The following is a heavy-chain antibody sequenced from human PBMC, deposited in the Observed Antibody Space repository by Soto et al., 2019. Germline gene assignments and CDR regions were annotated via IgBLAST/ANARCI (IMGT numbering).Heavy chain of an antibody. CDR1: GDSINGYF. J-gene: IGHJ6*02. CDR2: IYTNGGT. CDR3: AREGTDYNGYYYGMEV. Sequence: PSETLSLTCTVSGDSINGYFWSWTRQPAGKGLEWIGRIYTNGGTNYNPSLKSRVAMSIAASKNQFSLMLASVTAADTAVYYCAREGTDYNGYYYGMEVWGQGSTVT. V-gene: IGHV4-4*07. D-gene: IGHD4-4*01.